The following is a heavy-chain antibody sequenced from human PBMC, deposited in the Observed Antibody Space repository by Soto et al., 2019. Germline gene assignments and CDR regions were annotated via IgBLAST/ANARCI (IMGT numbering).Heavy chain of an antibody. D-gene: IGHD2-2*01. Sequence: GGSLRLSCAASGFTFSSYWMSWVRQAPGKGLEWVANIKQDGSEKYYVDSVKGRFTISRDNAKNSLYLQMNSLRAEDTAVYYCARVGYCSSTSRYSGYYYGMDVWGQGTTVTVSS. V-gene: IGHV3-7*04. CDR2: IKQDGSEK. J-gene: IGHJ6*02. CDR1: GFTFSSYW. CDR3: ARVGYCSSTSRYSGYYYGMDV.